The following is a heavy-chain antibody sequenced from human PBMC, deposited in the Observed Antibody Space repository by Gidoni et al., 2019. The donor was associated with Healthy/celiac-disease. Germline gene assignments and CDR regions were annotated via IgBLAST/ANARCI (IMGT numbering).Heavy chain of an antibody. J-gene: IGHJ4*02. CDR3: ARDRGGGGYSGYDYFGYFDY. Sequence: QVQLQESGPGLVKPSATLSLTCTVSGGSIRSYYWSWIRQPPGKGLEWIGYIYYSGSTNYNPSLKSRVTISVDTSKNQFSLKLSSVTAADTAVYYCARDRGGGGYSGYDYFGYFDYWGQGTLVTVSS. D-gene: IGHD5-12*01. CDR1: GGSIRSYY. CDR2: IYYSGST. V-gene: IGHV4-59*01.